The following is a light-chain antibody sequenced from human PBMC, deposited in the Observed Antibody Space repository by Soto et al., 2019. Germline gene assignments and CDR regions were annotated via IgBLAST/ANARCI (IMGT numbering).Light chain of an antibody. CDR2: AAS. CDR1: QSISSY. Sequence: DIQMTQSPSSLSAFVGDRVTITCRASQSISSYLNWYQQKPGKAPNLLIYAASSLQSGVPSRFSGSGSGTDFTLTISSLQPEDFATYFCQQSYSTPWTFGQGTKVEIK. CDR3: QQSYSTPWT. J-gene: IGKJ1*01. V-gene: IGKV1-39*01.